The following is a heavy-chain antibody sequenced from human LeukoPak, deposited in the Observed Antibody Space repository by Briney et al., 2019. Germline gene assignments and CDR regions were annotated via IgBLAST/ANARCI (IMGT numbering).Heavy chain of an antibody. J-gene: IGHJ4*02. D-gene: IGHD3-10*01. CDR3: ATSFGEKYYGSGSYSHTYDY. Sequence: ASVKVSCKASGGTFSSYAISWVRQAPGQGLEWMGGFDPEDGETIYAQKFQGRVTMTEDTSTDTAYMELSSLRSEDTAVYYCATSFGEKYYGSGSYSHTYDYWGQGTLVTVSS. V-gene: IGHV1-24*01. CDR2: FDPEDGET. CDR1: GGTFSSYA.